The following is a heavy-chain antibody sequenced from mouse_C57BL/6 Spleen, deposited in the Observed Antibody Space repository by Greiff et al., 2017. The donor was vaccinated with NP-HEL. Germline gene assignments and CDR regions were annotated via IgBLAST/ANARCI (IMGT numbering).Heavy chain of an antibody. CDR3: TDGTRGDY. V-gene: IGHV6-3*01. J-gene: IGHJ2*01. CDR1: GFTFSNYW. CDR2: IRLKSDNYAT. D-gene: IGHD4-1*01. Sequence: EVQRVESGGGLVQPGGSMKLSCVASGFTFSNYWMNWVRQSPEKGLEWVAQIRLKSDNYATHYAESVKGRFTISRDDSKSSVYLKMNNLRAEDTGIYYCTDGTRGDYWGQGTTLTVSS.